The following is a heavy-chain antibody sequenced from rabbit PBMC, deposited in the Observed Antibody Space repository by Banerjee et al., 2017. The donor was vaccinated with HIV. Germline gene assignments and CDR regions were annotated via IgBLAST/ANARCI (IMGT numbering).Heavy chain of an antibody. CDR1: GFSFSSTPY. V-gene: IGHV1S45*01. Sequence: QEQLEESGGDLVKPEGSLTLTCKASGFSFSSTPYPCWVRQAPGKGLEWIACIYAGSSGSTYYASWAKGRFTISKASSTTVTLQMTSLTAADTATYFCARNYGSNGWGFRLWGQGTLVTVS. CDR2: IYAGSSGST. CDR3: ARNYGSNGWGFRL. J-gene: IGHJ3*01. D-gene: IGHD4-1*01.